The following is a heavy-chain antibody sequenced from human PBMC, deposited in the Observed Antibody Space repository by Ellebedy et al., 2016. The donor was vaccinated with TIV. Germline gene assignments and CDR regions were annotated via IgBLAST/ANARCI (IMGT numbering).Heavy chain of an antibody. V-gene: IGHV1-69*04. CDR2: IIPILGMT. Sequence: SVKVSCKASGGTFSTSAINWVRQAPGQGLECLGRIIPILGMTNYAQKFQGRVTITADRSTSTAYMELSSLRSEDTAMYYCARDLPDTTVVTSDVFDIWGQGTMVTVSS. D-gene: IGHD4-17*01. CDR3: ARDLPDTTVVTSDVFDI. J-gene: IGHJ3*02. CDR1: GGTFSTSA.